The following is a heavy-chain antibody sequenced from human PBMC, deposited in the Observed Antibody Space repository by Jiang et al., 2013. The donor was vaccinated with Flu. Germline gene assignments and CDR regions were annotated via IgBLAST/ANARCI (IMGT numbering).Heavy chain of an antibody. Sequence: GSGLVKPSETLSLTCTVSGDSVSSVSYYWSWIRQPPGKGLEWTGYIYNSGSTRYNPSLKSRVTISVDTSKNQFSLRLSSVTTADTAVYYCARLRWSNDAFDIWGQGDNGHRVF. J-gene: IGHJ3*02. CDR3: ARLRWSNDAFDI. CDR2: IYNSGST. V-gene: IGHV4-61*01. CDR1: GDSVSSVSYY. D-gene: IGHD4-23*01.